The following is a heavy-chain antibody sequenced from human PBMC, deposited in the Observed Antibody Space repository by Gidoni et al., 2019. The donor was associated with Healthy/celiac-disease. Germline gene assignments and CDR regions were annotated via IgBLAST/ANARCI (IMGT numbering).Heavy chain of an antibody. V-gene: IGHV3-53*02. J-gene: IGHJ6*02. CDR3: AREYYYGSGSPYYYYYYGMDV. D-gene: IGHD3-10*01. CDR1: GFTVSSNY. Sequence: EVQLVETGGGLIQPGGSLRLSCAASGFTVSSNYMSWVRQAPGKGLEWVSVIYSGGSTYSADSVKGRFTISRDNSKNTLYLQMNSLRAEDTAVYYCAREYYYGSGSPYYYYYYGMDVWGQGTTVTVSS. CDR2: IYSGGST.